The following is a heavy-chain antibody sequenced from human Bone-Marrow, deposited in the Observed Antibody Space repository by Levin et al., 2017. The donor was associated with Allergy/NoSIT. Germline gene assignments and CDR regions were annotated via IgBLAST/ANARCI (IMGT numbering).Heavy chain of an antibody. CDR3: AREETKNWGYSLDI. CDR2: IKYDESEI. D-gene: IGHD7-27*01. V-gene: IGHV3-7*01. CDR1: GFTFSGYW. J-gene: IGHJ3*02. Sequence: GGSLRLSCVASGFTFSGYWMSWVRQAPGKGLEWVANIKYDESEIHYVDSVRGRFTISRDNAKNSLYLQMNSLRAEDTAVYYCAREETKNWGYSLDIWGQGTKVTVSS.